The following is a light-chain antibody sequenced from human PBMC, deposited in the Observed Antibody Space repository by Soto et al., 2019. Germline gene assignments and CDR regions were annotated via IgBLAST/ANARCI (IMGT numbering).Light chain of an antibody. Sequence: DIQVTQSPSSLSASVGDRVTITCRASQSIRTYLNWYQERPGKPPKLLIHNASTLQSGVPSRFSGSGSGTDFTLTISSLQPEDFATYYCQHAYRTLDSFGQGTKLEIK. J-gene: IGKJ2*03. V-gene: IGKV1-39*01. CDR3: QHAYRTLDS. CDR2: NAS. CDR1: QSIRTY.